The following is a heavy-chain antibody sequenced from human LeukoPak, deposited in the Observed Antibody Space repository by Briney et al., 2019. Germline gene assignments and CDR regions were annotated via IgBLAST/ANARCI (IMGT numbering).Heavy chain of an antibody. CDR1: GFTFSSYA. Sequence: PGGSLSLSCAASGFTFSSYAMHWVRQAPGKGLEWVAVISYDGSNQHYTDSVKGRFTISRDNSKNTLYLQMNSLNTEDTAIYFCVRGSQDRGSDFESWGQGTLVTVSS. CDR3: VRGSQDRGSDFES. J-gene: IGHJ4*02. V-gene: IGHV3-30*04. CDR2: ISYDGSNQ.